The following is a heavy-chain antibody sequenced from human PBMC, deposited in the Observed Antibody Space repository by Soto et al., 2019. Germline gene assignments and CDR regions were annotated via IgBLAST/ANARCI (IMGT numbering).Heavy chain of an antibody. CDR2: ISNNGVST. CDR1: GFSFSNYA. D-gene: IGHD2-2*01. CDR3: ARGGPYQLLSDLDY. V-gene: IGHV3-64*01. J-gene: IGHJ4*02. Sequence: EVQLVESGGILVQPGGSLRLSCVASGFSFSNYAMHWVRQAPGKGLEYVSAISNNGVSTYYANSVKGRFIISRDNSKNTLYLQRGSLRAEDMAVYYCARGGPYQLLSDLDYCGQGTLVTVSS.